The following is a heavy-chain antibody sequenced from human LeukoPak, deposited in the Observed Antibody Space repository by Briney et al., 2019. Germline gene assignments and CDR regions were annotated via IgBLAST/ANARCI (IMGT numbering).Heavy chain of an antibody. D-gene: IGHD3-10*01. CDR3: AREIFGSGSYPDY. V-gene: IGHV3-33*01. CDR2: IWHDASHT. J-gene: IGHJ4*02. Sequence: DTPLTPSCAASGPTFSTYAMHWLRQAPGKRLDWVALIWHDASHTFHPDSVKGRFTISRDNSKNTVYLQMDSLGGEDTAVYYCAREIFGSGSYPDYWGQGTLVTVSS. CDR1: GPTFSTYA.